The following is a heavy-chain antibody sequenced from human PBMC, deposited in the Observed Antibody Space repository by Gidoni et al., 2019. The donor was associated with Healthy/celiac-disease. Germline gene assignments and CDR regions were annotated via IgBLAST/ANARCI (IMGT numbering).Heavy chain of an antibody. CDR1: GGSFSGYY. CDR2: INHSGST. CDR3: ARAVWYDSSGYYYFDY. V-gene: IGHV4-34*01. D-gene: IGHD3-22*01. Sequence: QVQLQQWGAGLLKPSETLSLTCAVYGGSFSGYYWSWIRQPPGKGLEWIGEINHSGSTNYNPSLKSRVTISVDTSKNQFSLKLSSVTAADTAVYYCARAVWYDSSGYYYFDYWGQGTLVTVSS. J-gene: IGHJ4*02.